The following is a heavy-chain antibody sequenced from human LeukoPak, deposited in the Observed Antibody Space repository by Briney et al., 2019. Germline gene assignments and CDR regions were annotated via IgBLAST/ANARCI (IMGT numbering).Heavy chain of an antibody. Sequence: SETLSLTCTVSGGYIITYYWSWLRRPPGQGLEWIAYIHSSGPTNYNPSLKGRITISVDTSNNQFSLKLSSVTAADTAVYYCARYDAGIAARPFDNWGQGTLVTVSS. V-gene: IGHV4-4*09. CDR1: GGYIITYY. J-gene: IGHJ4*02. CDR2: IHSSGPT. CDR3: ARYDAGIAARPFDN. D-gene: IGHD6-6*01.